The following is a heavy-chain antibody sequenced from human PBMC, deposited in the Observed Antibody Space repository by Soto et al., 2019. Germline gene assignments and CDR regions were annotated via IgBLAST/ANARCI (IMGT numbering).Heavy chain of an antibody. J-gene: IGHJ4*02. CDR2: IYYSGST. Sequence: PSETLSLTCTVSGGSISSYYWSWIRQPPGKGLEWIGYIYYSGSTNYNPSLKSRVTISVDTSKNQFSLKLSSVTAADTAVYYCARGGWDSGSFDYWGQGTLVTVSS. CDR1: GGSISSYY. CDR3: ARGGWDSGSFDY. D-gene: IGHD6-19*01. V-gene: IGHV4-59*01.